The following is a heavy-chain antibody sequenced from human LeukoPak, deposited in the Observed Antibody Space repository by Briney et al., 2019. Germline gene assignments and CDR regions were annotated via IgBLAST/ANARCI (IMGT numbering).Heavy chain of an antibody. CDR3: ARTIPHSSGWYSWDYYYYGMDV. D-gene: IGHD6-19*01. CDR2: INHSGST. Sequence: PSETLSLTCAVYGGSFSGYYWSWIRQPPGKGLEWIGEINHSGSTNYNPSLKSRVTISVDTSKNQFSLKLSSVTAADTAVYYCARTIPHSSGWYSWDYYYYGMDVWGQGTTVTVSS. J-gene: IGHJ6*02. CDR1: GGSFSGYY. V-gene: IGHV4-34*01.